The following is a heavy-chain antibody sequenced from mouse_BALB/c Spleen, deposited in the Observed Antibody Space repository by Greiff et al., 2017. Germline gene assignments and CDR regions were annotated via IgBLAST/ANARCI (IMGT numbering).Heavy chain of an antibody. D-gene: IGHD2-10*02. CDR1: GYTFTSYW. CDR2: IYPSDSYT. J-gene: IGHJ2*01. Sequence: QVQLQQPGAELVRPGASVKLSCKASGYTFTSYWINWVKQRPGQGLEWIGNIYPSDSYTNYNQKFKDKATLTVDKSSSTAYMQLSSPTSEDSAVYYCTAYGNYNYWGQGTTRTVSS. V-gene: IGHV1-69*02. CDR3: TAYGNYNY.